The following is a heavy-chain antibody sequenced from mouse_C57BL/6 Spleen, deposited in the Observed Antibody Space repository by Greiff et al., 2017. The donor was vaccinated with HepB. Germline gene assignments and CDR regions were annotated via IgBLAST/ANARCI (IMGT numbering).Heavy chain of an antibody. J-gene: IGHJ3*01. CDR1: GYTFTTYP. Sequence: VQLVESGAELVKPGASVKMSCKASGYTFTTYPIEWMKQNHGKSLEWIGNFHPYNDDTKYNEKFKGKATLTVEKSSSTVYLELSRLTSDDSAVYYCARRADDYDVGFAYWGQGTLVTVSA. D-gene: IGHD2-4*01. V-gene: IGHV1-47*01. CDR3: ARRADDYDVGFAY. CDR2: FHPYNDDT.